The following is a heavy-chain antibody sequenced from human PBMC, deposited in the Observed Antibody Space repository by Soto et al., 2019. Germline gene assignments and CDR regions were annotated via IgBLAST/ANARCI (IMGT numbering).Heavy chain of an antibody. V-gene: IGHV1-69*01. CDR3: ARGWGYDSNDYYYAY. D-gene: IGHD3-22*01. CDR1: GGTFSRHA. J-gene: IGHJ4*02. Sequence: QVQLVQSGAEVRKPGSSVKVSCKASGGTFSRHAISWVRQAPGQGLEWMGGIIPSFGTANHDQKFQGRVTINADESTSTVYMELSSRISEDTAMYYCARGWGYDSNDYYYAYWGQGTLVIVSS. CDR2: IIPSFGTA.